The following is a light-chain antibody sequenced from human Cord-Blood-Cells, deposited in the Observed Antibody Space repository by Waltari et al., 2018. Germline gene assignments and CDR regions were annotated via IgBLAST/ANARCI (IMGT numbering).Light chain of an antibody. V-gene: IGLV2-23*01. CDR3: CSYAGSSTWV. CDR2: EGS. J-gene: IGLJ3*02. Sequence: QSALTQPASVSGSPGQSITISCTGTSSDVGSYNLVSWYQQHPGKAPKLMIYEGSKRRSGVSNRVSGSKSGNTASLTISARQAEDEADYYCCSYAGSSTWVFGGGTKLTVL. CDR1: SSDVGSYNL.